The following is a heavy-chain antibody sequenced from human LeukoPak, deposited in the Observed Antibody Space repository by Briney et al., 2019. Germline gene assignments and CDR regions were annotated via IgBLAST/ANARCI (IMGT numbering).Heavy chain of an antibody. V-gene: IGHV4-59*08. J-gene: IGHJ4*02. CDR3: ARSQPDYGDYSY. D-gene: IGHD4-17*01. CDR2: IYYSGST. Sequence: SETLSLTCAVYGGSFSGYYWSWIRQPPGKGLEWIGYIYYSGSTNYNPSLKSRVTISVDTSKNQFSLKLSSVTAADTAVYYCARSQPDYGDYSYWGQGTLVTVSS. CDR1: GGSFSGYY.